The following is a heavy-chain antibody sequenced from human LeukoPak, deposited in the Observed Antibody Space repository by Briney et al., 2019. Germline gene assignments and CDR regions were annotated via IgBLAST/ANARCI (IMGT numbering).Heavy chain of an antibody. V-gene: IGHV3-23*01. Sequence: GGSLRLSCAASGFTFSSYAMSWVRQAPGKGLVWVSSISNSGSFTYFADSVKGRFTISRDNSKNTLFLQMNSLRADDTAVYYCARMLRGVINPCDHWGQGTLVTVSS. CDR3: ARMLRGVINPCDH. J-gene: IGHJ4*02. CDR2: ISNSGSFT. CDR1: GFTFSSYA. D-gene: IGHD3-10*01.